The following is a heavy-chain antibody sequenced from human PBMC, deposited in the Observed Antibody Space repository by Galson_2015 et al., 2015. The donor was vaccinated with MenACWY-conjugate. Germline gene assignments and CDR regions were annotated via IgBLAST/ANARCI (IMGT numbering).Heavy chain of an antibody. V-gene: IGHV4-39*07. Sequence: WSWIRQPPGKGLEWIGSVYESGNTYYNPSLRSRVTISVDTSKNQFSLTMTSVTAADTAVYYCARGVNLASMAGYWGQGTLVTVSS. CDR2: VYESGNT. J-gene: IGHJ4*02. D-gene: IGHD3-3*02. CDR3: ARGVNLASMAGY.